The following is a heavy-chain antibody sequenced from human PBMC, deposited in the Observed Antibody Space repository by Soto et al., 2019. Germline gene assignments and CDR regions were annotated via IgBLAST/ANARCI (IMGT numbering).Heavy chain of an antibody. Sequence: SVKVSCKASGFDFGSFGIQFLRQTRGRGLEWIGWIVVASGRTNYARQFQGRVAFSRDMSSTTAYMDLYDLKSDDTAVYFCSADHPHTAIGWPVWGQGTTVTVSS. V-gene: IGHV1-58*02. J-gene: IGHJ6*02. CDR3: SADHPHTAIGWPV. CDR1: GFDFGSFG. CDR2: IVVASGRT.